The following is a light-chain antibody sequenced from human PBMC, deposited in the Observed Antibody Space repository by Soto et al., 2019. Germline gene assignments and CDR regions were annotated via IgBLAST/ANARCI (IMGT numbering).Light chain of an antibody. CDR1: QSVSSN. CDR2: AAS. V-gene: IGKV3-15*01. J-gene: IGKJ1*01. CDR3: HQYNNLWT. Sequence: EIVMTQSPATLSVSPGERATLSCRASQSVSSNLAWYQQKPGQAPRLLISAASTRATGIPARFSGSGSGTEFTLTISSLQSEDVAVYYCHQYNNLWTFGQGTKVEIK.